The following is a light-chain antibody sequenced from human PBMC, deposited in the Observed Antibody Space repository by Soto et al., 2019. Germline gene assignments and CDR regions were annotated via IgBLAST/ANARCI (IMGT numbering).Light chain of an antibody. V-gene: IGKV1-5*01. CDR2: DAS. CDR1: QSLNNY. CDR3: QQYYRSSIT. Sequence: RMSQSPSTVSASVGDRVTITCRASQSLNNYLAWYQQRPGKAPKLLIYDASALERGVPSRFSGTGSGTEFTLTISSLQPDDFATYYCQQYYRSSITFGQGTRLEIK. J-gene: IGKJ5*01.